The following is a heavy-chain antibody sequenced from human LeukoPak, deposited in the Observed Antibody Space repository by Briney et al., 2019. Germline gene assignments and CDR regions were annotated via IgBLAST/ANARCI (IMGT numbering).Heavy chain of an antibody. V-gene: IGHV4-30-4*01. D-gene: IGHD3/OR15-3a*01. CDR2: IYYSGST. Sequence: SETLSLTCTVSGGSISSGDYYWSWIRQPPGKGLEWIGYIYYSGSTYYNPSLKSRVTISVDTSKNQFSLKLSSVTAADTAVYYCAIPGPLIFGDNYYYGMDVWGQGPPVPVSS. CDR1: GGSISSGDYY. CDR3: AIPGPLIFGDNYYYGMDV. J-gene: IGHJ6*02.